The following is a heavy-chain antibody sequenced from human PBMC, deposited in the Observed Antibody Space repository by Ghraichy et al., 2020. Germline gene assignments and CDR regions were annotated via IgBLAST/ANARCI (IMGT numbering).Heavy chain of an antibody. CDR2: ISGSGGST. CDR3: AKDEFPLITMVRGGQFDY. J-gene: IGHJ4*02. Sequence: GGSLRLSCAASGFTFSSYAMSWVRQAPGKGLEWVSAISGSGGSTYYADSVKGRFTISRDNSKNTLYLQMNSLRAEDTAVYYCAKDEFPLITMVRGGQFDYWGQGTLVIVSS. D-gene: IGHD3-10*01. V-gene: IGHV3-23*01. CDR1: GFTFSSYA.